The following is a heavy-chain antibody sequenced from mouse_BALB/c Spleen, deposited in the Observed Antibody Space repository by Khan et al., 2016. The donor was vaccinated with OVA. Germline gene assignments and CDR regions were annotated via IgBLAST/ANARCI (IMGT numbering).Heavy chain of an antibody. CDR3: ARGRYYRFDY. CDR1: GFTFSSFG. CDR2: ISSGSSTI. D-gene: IGHD2-3*01. J-gene: IGHJ2*01. Sequence: EVELVASGGGLVQPGGSRKLSCAASGFTFSSFGMHWVRQAPEKGLEWVAYISSGSSTIYYADTVKGRFTISRDNPKNTLFLQLTSLRSEDTAMYYCARGRYYRFDYWGQGTTRTLSS. V-gene: IGHV5-17*02.